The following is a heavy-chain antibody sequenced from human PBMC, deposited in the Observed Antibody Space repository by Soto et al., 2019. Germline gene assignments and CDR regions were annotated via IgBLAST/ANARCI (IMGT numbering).Heavy chain of an antibody. CDR3: AKHLSYGSGTLGDY. Sequence: HPGGSLRLSCAASGFTFSSYGMHWVRQAPGKGLEWVAIISYDGSNKYYADSVKGRFTISRDNSKNTLYLQMNSLRAEDTAVYYCAKHLSYGSGTLGDYWGQGT. D-gene: IGHD3-10*01. V-gene: IGHV3-30*18. CDR2: ISYDGSNK. CDR1: GFTFSSYG. J-gene: IGHJ4*02.